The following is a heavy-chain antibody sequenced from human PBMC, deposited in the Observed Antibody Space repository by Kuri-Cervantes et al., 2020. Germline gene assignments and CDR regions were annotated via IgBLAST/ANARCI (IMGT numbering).Heavy chain of an antibody. CDR3: ANQNSQWLGMDAFDI. CDR1: GFTFSGSA. J-gene: IGHJ3*02. V-gene: IGHV3-73*01. CDR2: IRSKANSYAT. Sequence: GESLKISCAASGFTFSGSAMHWVRQASGKGLEWVGRIRSKANSYATAYAASVKGRFTISRDDSKNTAYLQMNSLKTEDTAVYYCANQNSQWLGMDAFDIWGQGTMVTVSS. D-gene: IGHD6-19*01.